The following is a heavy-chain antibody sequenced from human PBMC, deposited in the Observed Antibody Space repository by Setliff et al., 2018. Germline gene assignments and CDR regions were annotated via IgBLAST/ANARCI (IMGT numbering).Heavy chain of an antibody. V-gene: IGHV4-38-2*01. CDR1: GYSISSGYY. CDR3: AGQASLYYYDSSGYYDY. D-gene: IGHD3-22*01. CDR2: IYHSGST. J-gene: IGHJ4*02. Sequence: TSETLSLTCAVSGYSISSGYYWGWTRQPPGKGLEWIGSIYHSGSTYYNPSLKSRVTISVDTSKNQFSLKLSSVTAADTAVYYCAGQASLYYYDSSGYYDYWGQGTLVTVSS.